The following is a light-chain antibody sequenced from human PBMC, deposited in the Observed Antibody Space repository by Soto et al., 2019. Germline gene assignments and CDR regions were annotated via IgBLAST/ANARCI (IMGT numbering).Light chain of an antibody. Sequence: DIQMTQSPSTLSASVGDRVTITCRASQSISSWLAWYQQKPGKAPKLLIYDASNLDSGVPSRFSGSGSGTEFTITISSLQPDDFATYYCQQYNNYSCTFGQGTKVEIK. CDR2: DAS. CDR1: QSISSW. V-gene: IGKV1-5*01. J-gene: IGKJ1*01. CDR3: QQYNNYSCT.